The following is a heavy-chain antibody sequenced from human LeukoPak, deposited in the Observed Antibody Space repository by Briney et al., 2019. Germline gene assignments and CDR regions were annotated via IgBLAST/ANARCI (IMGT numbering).Heavy chain of an antibody. D-gene: IGHD3-22*01. V-gene: IGHV4-39*07. J-gene: IGHJ4*02. Sequence: SETLSLTCSVSGGSISSSSYYWGWIRQSPGKGLEWIGSIFYSGGTYYNPSLKSRVTISVDRSKNQFSLKLSSVTAADTAVYYCARVGYDSSGYFLDYWGQGTLVTVSS. CDR3: ARVGYDSSGYFLDY. CDR2: IFYSGGT. CDR1: GGSISSSSYY.